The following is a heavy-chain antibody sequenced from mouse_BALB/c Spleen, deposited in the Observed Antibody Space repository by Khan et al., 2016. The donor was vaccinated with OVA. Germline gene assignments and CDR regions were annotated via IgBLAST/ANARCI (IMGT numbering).Heavy chain of an antibody. CDR1: GYTFTVYI. J-gene: IGHJ2*01. D-gene: IGHD2-10*02. V-gene: IGHV1-77*01. CDR3: ARSGYGSLGY. CDR2: IYPGSGST. Sequence: QVQLQQSGPVLVKPGASVKMSCKASGYTFTVYIINWVRQRTGQGLEWIGQIYPGSGSTYYNEKFKGKATLTADKSSNTAYMQLRSLTSEDSAVYFCARSGYGSLGYWGQGTTLTVSS.